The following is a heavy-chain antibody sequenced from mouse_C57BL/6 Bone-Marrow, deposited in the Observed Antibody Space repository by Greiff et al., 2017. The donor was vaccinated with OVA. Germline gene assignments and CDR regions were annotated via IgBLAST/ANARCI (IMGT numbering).Heavy chain of an antibody. CDR1: GFNIKDDY. V-gene: IGHV14-4*01. CDR2: IDPENGDT. Sequence: VQLQQSGAELVRPGASVKLSCTASGFNIKDDYMHWVKQRPEQGLEWIGWIDPENGDTEYASKFQGKATITADTSSNTAYLQLSSLTSEDTAVYYCTANWYYLDYWGQGTTLTVSS. J-gene: IGHJ2*01. D-gene: IGHD4-1*02. CDR3: TANWYYLDY.